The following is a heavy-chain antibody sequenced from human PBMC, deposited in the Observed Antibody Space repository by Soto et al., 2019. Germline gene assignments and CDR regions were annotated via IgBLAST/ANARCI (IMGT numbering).Heavy chain of an antibody. J-gene: IGHJ4*02. CDR1: GFTFSSYG. Sequence: QVQLVESGGGVVQPGRSLRLSCAASGFTFSSYGMHWVRQAPGKGLEWVAVISYDGSNTYYADSVKGRFTISRDNSKNTLYLQMNSLRAEDTAVYYCAKDPRLRLRGPSYFDYWGQGTLVTVSS. CDR2: ISYDGSNT. V-gene: IGHV3-30*18. CDR3: AKDPRLRLRGPSYFDY. D-gene: IGHD5-12*01.